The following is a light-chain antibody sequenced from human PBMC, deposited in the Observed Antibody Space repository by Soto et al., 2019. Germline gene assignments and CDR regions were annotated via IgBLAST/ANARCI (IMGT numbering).Light chain of an antibody. CDR2: EVT. CDR1: SSDVGSYNY. CDR3: SSYTATSTLYV. V-gene: IGLV2-14*01. Sequence: QSVLTQPASVSGSPGQSITISCTGTSSDVGSYNYVSWYQQHPGKAPKLMIYEVTKRPSGVSTRFSGSKSGNTASLTISGHQAEDETDYYCSSYTATSTLYVFGTGTQLTVL. J-gene: IGLJ1*01.